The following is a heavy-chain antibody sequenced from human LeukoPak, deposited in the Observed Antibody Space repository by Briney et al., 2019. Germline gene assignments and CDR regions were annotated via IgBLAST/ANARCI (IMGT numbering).Heavy chain of an antibody. Sequence: ASVKVSCKASGYIFTSYVINWVRQAPGRGLEWMGWINTNTGNPTYAQGFTGRFVFSLDTSVNTAYLQISSLKAEDTAVYYCARPTAKGSGNSQPTNWFDPWGQGTLVTVSS. V-gene: IGHV7-4-1*02. CDR2: INTNTGNP. D-gene: IGHD3-10*01. CDR3: ARPTAKGSGNSQPTNWFDP. CDR1: GYIFTSYV. J-gene: IGHJ5*02.